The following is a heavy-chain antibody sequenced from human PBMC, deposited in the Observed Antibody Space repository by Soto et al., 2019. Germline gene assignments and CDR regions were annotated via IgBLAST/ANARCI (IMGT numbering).Heavy chain of an antibody. J-gene: IGHJ5*02. D-gene: IGHD6-19*01. CDR2: INAGNGNT. V-gene: IGHV1-3*01. CDR3: AREYSCGWYWFDP. Sequence: SEEVTCKSPGYGLTSYAMRWLRQAPGQRLEWMGWINAGNGNTKYSQKFQGRVTITRDTSASTAYMELSSLRSEDTAVYYWAREYSCGWYWFDPWGQGTLV. CDR1: GYGLTSYA.